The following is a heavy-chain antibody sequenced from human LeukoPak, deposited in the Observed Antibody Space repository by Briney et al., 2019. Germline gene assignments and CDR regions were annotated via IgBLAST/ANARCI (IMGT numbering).Heavy chain of an antibody. Sequence: GGSLRLSCATSGFVFEDYAMHWVRQSPGKGLEWVSSIDWNSGRMTYVDSVKGRFTISRDNAKNSLYLQMNSLRAEDTAVYYCAREGRKSRGVDIVRKKETGYYYMDVWGKGTTVTVSS. CDR1: GFVFEDYA. D-gene: IGHD2-15*01. CDR2: IDWNSGRM. CDR3: AREGRKSRGVDIVRKKETGYYYMDV. J-gene: IGHJ6*03. V-gene: IGHV3-9*01.